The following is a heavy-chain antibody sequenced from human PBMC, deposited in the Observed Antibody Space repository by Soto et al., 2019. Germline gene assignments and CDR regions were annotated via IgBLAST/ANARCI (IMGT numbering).Heavy chain of an antibody. D-gene: IGHD3-10*01. V-gene: IGHV4-34*01. CDR3: AGGRDTVVRGDMNWFDP. Sequence: QVQLQQWGAGLLKSSETLSLTCAVYGGSFSGYYWNWLRQPPGEGLEWIGKIDQRGSTNYNPSLKSGVTMSVDTPRRPFSLKLTSVTAMATAVYYCAGGRDTVVRGDMNWFDPWGQGTLVTVSS. CDR1: GGSFSGYY. CDR2: IDQRGST. J-gene: IGHJ5*02.